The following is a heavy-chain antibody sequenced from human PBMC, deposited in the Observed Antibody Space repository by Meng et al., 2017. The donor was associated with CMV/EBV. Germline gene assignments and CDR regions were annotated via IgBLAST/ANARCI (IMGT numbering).Heavy chain of an antibody. CDR3: ARSWCTSCYSDH. V-gene: IGHV3-48*03. CDR2: ISAGGKTI. Sequence: GESLKISCAASGFSFSSYEMNWVRQAPGKGLEWVSYISAGGKTIWYADSVKGRFTISRDNAKNSLYLQMNSLRAEDTAVYYCARSWCTSCYSDHWGQGTQVTVSS. J-gene: IGHJ5*02. D-gene: IGHD2-2*01. CDR1: GFSFSSYE.